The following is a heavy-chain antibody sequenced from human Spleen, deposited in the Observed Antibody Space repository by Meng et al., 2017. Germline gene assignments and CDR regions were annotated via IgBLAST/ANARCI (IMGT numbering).Heavy chain of an antibody. J-gene: IGHJ1*01. CDR3: ARDLVGATKRKGAEYFQH. CDR1: GFTFSSYS. V-gene: IGHV3-21*01. Sequence: GESLKISCAASGFTFSSYSMNWVRQAPGKGLEWVSSISSSSSYIYYADSVKGRFTISRDNAKNSLYLQMNSLRAEDTAVYYCARDLVGATKRKGAEYFQHWGQGTRVTVSS. CDR2: ISSSSSYI. D-gene: IGHD1-26*01.